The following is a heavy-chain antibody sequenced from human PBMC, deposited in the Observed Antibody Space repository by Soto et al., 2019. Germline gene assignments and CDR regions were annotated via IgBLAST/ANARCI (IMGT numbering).Heavy chain of an antibody. J-gene: IGHJ6*02. CDR2: LNAGNDNT. V-gene: IGHV1-3*01. CDR1: GYTFTTYV. D-gene: IGHD3-3*01. Sequence: QVQLVQSGAEVKKPGASVQVSCKASGYTFTTYVMHWVRQAPGQRLEWMGWLNAGNDNTEYSQKLQGRVTITRDPSASTVYMELSSLSSEDTAVYYCARVGQNYYGMDVWGQGTTVTVSS. CDR3: ARVGQNYYGMDV.